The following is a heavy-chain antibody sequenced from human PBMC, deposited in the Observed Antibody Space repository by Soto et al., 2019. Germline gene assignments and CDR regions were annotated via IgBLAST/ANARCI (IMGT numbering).Heavy chain of an antibody. CDR2: MNPNSGNT. CDR3: ARPRIQYCGGDCYRFDY. V-gene: IGHV1-8*01. CDR1: GYTFTSYD. Sequence: ASVKVSCKASGYTFTSYDINWVRQATGQGLEWMGWMNPNSGNTGYAQKFQGRVTMTRNTSISTAYMELSSLRSEDTAVYYCARPRIQYCGGDCYRFDYWGQGTLVTVSS. D-gene: IGHD2-21*02. J-gene: IGHJ4*02.